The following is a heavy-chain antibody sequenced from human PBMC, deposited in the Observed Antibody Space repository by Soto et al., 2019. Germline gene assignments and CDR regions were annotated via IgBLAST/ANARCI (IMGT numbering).Heavy chain of an antibody. J-gene: IGHJ4*02. CDR1: GFSFSNYE. CDR2: ISSTSTT. V-gene: IGHV3-48*03. D-gene: IGHD5-18*01. Sequence: EVQLVESGGGLVQPGGSLRLSCAASGFSFSNYEMNWVRQAPGKGLEWVSFISSTSTTYYADSVKGRFTFSRDNAKNSLSLQMNSLRAEDTAAYYCARGYSFGYGFDYWGQGTLVTVSS. CDR3: ARGYSFGYGFDY.